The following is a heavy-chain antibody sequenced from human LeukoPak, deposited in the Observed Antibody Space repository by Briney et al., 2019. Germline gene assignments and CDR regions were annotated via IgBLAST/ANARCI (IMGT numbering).Heavy chain of an antibody. CDR1: GFTFSSYG. J-gene: IGHJ4*02. V-gene: IGHV3-33*01. CDR3: ARGSTYYDFWSGYYTPFDY. D-gene: IGHD3-3*01. Sequence: GGSLRLSCAASGFTFSSYGMHWVRQAPGKGLEWVAVIWYDGSNKYYADSVKGRFTISRDNSKNTPYLQMNSLRAEDTAVYYCARGSTYYDFWSGYYTPFDYWGQGTLVTVSS. CDR2: IWYDGSNK.